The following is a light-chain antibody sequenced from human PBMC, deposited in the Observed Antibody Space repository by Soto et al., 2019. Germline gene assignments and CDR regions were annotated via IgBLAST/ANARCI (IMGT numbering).Light chain of an antibody. CDR2: AAS. Sequence: AIRMTQSPSSLSASTGDRVTITCRASQGISSYLAWYQQKPGKAPKLLIYAASTLQSGVPSRFSGSGSGTDFTLTISCLQSEDCATYYCQQYYSYYTFGGGTKVEIK. CDR1: QGISSY. V-gene: IGKV1-8*01. CDR3: QQYYSYYT. J-gene: IGKJ4*01.